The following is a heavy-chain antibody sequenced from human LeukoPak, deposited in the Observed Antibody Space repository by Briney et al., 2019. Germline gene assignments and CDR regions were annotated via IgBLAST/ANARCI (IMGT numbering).Heavy chain of an antibody. V-gene: IGHV3-23*01. Sequence: SGGSLRLSCAASGFTFSSYAMRWVRQAPGKGLEWVSAISGSGDNTYYADSVRGRFTISRDNSKNTLYLQMSSLRAEDTAVYYCAKVPTYYYDSRGEYYFDYWGQGTLVTVSS. CDR3: AKVPTYYYDSRGEYYFDY. CDR2: ISGSGDNT. CDR1: GFTFSSYA. D-gene: IGHD3-22*01. J-gene: IGHJ4*02.